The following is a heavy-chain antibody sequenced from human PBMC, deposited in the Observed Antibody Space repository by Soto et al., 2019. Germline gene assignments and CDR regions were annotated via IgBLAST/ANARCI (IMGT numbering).Heavy chain of an antibody. CDR3: ASSMVQYSGYAINSFDA. J-gene: IGHJ5*02. CDR2: INPYSGGA. D-gene: IGHD5-12*01. Sequence: VASVKVSCKASGYTFTDYYVHWVRQAPGQGLEWMGWINPYSGGAHYAQNFQDWVTLTRDTSISTAYMELSRLRSDDTAVYYCASSMVQYSGYAINSFDARCKGPLVTVSS. CDR1: GYTFTDYY. V-gene: IGHV1-2*04.